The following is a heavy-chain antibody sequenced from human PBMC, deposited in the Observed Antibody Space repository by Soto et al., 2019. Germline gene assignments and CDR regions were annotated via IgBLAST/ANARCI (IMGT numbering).Heavy chain of an antibody. Sequence: VAVISYDGSNKYYADSVKGRFTISRDNSKNTLYLQMNSLRAEDTAVYYCARDPKAAAGTFDYWGQGTLVTVSS. J-gene: IGHJ4*02. CDR2: ISYDGSNK. V-gene: IGHV3-30-3*01. CDR3: ARDPKAAAGTFDY. D-gene: IGHD6-13*01.